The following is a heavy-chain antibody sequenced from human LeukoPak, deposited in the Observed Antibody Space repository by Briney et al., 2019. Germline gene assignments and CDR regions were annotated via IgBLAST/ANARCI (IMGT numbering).Heavy chain of an antibody. CDR2: ISWNSGSI. Sequence: GRSLRLSCVASGFTFDDYAMHWVRQAPGKGLEWVSGISWNSGSIGYADSVKGRFTIPRDNAKNSLYLQMNSLRAEDTALYYCAKDNYYGSGSYSGMDVWGQGTTVTVSS. D-gene: IGHD3-10*01. J-gene: IGHJ6*02. V-gene: IGHV3-9*01. CDR3: AKDNYYGSGSYSGMDV. CDR1: GFTFDDYA.